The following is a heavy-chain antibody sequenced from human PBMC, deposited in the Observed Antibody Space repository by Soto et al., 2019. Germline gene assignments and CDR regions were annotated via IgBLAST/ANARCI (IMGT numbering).Heavy chain of an antibody. CDR2: IYPGDSDT. J-gene: IGHJ6*02. CDR3: ARIVVVPAAENYYYYGMDV. D-gene: IGHD2-2*01. CDR1: GYSFTSYW. Sequence: GESLKISCKGSGYSFTSYWIGWVRQMPGKGLEWMGIIYPGDSDTRYSPSFQGHVTISADKSISTAYLQWSSLKASDTAMYYCARIVVVPAAENYYYYGMDVWGQGTTVTVSS. V-gene: IGHV5-51*01.